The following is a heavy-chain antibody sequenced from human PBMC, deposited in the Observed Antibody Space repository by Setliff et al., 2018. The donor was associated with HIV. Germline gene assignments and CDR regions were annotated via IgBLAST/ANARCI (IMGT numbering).Heavy chain of an antibody. CDR1: GFSFSSYE. V-gene: IGHV3-21*06. J-gene: IGHJ5*02. Sequence: GGSLRLSCAASGFSFSSYEMNWVRQAPGKGLEWISSISYRSSYIYYSDSVKGRFTISRDDAENSLLLQLDSLRDEDTAVYYCARASTTTGTTLNWFDPWGQGTLVTVSS. CDR2: ISYRSSYI. D-gene: IGHD1-1*01. CDR3: ARASTTTGTTLNWFDP.